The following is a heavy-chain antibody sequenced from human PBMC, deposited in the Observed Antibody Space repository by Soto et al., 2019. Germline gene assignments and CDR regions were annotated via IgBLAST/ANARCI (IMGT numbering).Heavy chain of an antibody. CDR2: ISSSGGTT. CDR1: GFTFSNYA. J-gene: IGHJ4*02. V-gene: IGHV3-23*01. D-gene: IGHD2-21*02. CDR3: AKSPRDSSHDY. Sequence: EVQLLESGGGLVQPGGSLRLSCAASGFTFSNYAMSWVRQAPGKGLEWVSTISSSGGTTYYADSVKGRFTISRDNSKQTLYLQMNSLRAEDTAVYYCAKSPRDSSHDYSGQGTLVTVSS.